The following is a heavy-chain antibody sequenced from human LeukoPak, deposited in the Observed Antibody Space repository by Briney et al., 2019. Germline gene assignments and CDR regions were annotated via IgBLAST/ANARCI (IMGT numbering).Heavy chain of an antibody. CDR2: INHSGST. D-gene: IGHD2-21*02. CDR3: ARLRGDRSTDY. CDR1: GGSFSDHY. V-gene: IGHV4-34*01. J-gene: IGHJ4*02. Sequence: SETLSLTCAVDGGSFSDHYWSWIRQPPGKGLEWIGEINHSGSTNYNPSLKSRVTISLDTSKNQFSLKLTSVTAADTAVYYCARLRGDRSTDYWGQGTLVTVSS.